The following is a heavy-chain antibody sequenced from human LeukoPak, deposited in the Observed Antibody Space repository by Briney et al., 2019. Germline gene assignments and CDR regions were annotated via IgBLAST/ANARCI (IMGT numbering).Heavy chain of an antibody. V-gene: IGHV3-21*01. CDR2: ISSSSSYI. J-gene: IGHJ6*02. Sequence: GGSLRLSCAASGFTFSSYAVSWVRQAPGKGLEWVSSISSSSSYIYYADSVKGRFTISRDNAKNSLYLQMNSLRAEDTAVYYCARGRYYYDSSGPPPNLDVWGQGTTVTVSS. CDR1: GFTFSSYA. CDR3: ARGRYYYDSSGPPPNLDV. D-gene: IGHD3-22*01.